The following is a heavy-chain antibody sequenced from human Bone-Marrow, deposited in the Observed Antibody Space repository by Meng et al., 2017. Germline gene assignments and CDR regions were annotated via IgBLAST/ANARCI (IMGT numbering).Heavy chain of an antibody. CDR1: GGSFSGYY. V-gene: IGHV4-34*01. D-gene: IGHD3-10*01. CDR2: INHSGST. J-gene: IGHJ4*02. CDR3: AREHWGFGELPPYFDY. Sequence: SETLSLTCAVYGGSFSGYYWSWIRQPPGKGLEWIGEINHSGSTNYNPSLKSRVTISVDTSKNQFSLKLSSVTAADTAVYYCAREHWGFGELPPYFDYWGRGTLVTVSS.